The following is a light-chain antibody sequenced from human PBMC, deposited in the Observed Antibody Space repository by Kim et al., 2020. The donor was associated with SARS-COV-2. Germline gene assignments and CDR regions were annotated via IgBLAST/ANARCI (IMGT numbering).Light chain of an antibody. CDR3: QTWGTGIWM. J-gene: IGLJ3*02. V-gene: IGLV4-69*02. CDR2: VNNDGSH. Sequence: ASVKLTCTLSSGHSNYAIAWHQQQPEKGPRYLMKVNNDGSHSKGDGIPDRFSGSSSGADRYLTISNLQSEDEADYYCQTWGTGIWMFGGGTKLTVL. CDR1: SGHSNYA.